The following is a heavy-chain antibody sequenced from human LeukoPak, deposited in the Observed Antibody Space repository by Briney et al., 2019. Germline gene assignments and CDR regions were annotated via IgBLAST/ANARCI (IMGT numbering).Heavy chain of an antibody. Sequence: ASVKVSCKASGYTFTSYGISWVRQAPGQGLEWMGWISAYNGNTNYARKLQGRVTMTTDTSTSTAYMELRSLRSDDTAVYYCAREITLYYDSSGYDYWGQGTLVTVSS. CDR3: AREITLYYDSSGYDY. D-gene: IGHD3-22*01. V-gene: IGHV1-18*01. CDR1: GYTFTSYG. J-gene: IGHJ4*02. CDR2: ISAYNGNT.